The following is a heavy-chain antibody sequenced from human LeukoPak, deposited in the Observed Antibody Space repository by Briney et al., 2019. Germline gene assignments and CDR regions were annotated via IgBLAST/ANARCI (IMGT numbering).Heavy chain of an antibody. V-gene: IGHV4-4*07. J-gene: IGHJ3*02. CDR2: IYTTGGT. Sequence: SETLSLTCSVSGGSISTYYWSWIRQPARKGLEWIGRIYTTGGTNYNPSLKSRVTMSVGTSKNQFSLKLTSVTAADTAVYYCARDGGRTSSDAVEIWGQGTMVIVSS. D-gene: IGHD2-2*01. CDR3: ARDGGRTSSDAVEI. CDR1: GGSISTYY.